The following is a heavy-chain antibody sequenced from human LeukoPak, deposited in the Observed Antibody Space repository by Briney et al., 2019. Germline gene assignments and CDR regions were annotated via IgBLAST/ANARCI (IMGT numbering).Heavy chain of an antibody. CDR3: VRDRGWLQFDY. CDR1: GFTFSSYW. Sequence: GGSLRLSCAASGFTFSSYWMSWVRQVPGKGLEWVANIKEDGSDKYYVDSVKARFTISRDNAKNSLYLQMSSLRAEDTAVYYCVRDRGWLQFDYWGQGTLVTVSS. V-gene: IGHV3-7*01. CDR2: IKEDGSDK. D-gene: IGHD5-24*01. J-gene: IGHJ4*02.